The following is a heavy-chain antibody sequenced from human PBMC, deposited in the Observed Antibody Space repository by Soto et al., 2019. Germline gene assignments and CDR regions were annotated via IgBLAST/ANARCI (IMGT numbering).Heavy chain of an antibody. D-gene: IGHD5-12*01. Sequence: GGSLRLSCAASGFTFDDYAMHWVRQAPGKGLEWVSGISWNSGSIGYADSVKGRFTISRDNAKNSLYLQMNSLRAEDTALYYCAKDRARRYSGYDYWGFDYWGQGTLVTVSS. V-gene: IGHV3-9*01. CDR1: GFTFDDYA. J-gene: IGHJ4*02. CDR2: ISWNSGSI. CDR3: AKDRARRYSGYDYWGFDY.